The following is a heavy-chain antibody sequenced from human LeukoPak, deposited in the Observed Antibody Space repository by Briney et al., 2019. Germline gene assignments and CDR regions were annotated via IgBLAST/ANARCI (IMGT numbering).Heavy chain of an antibody. CDR1: GFTFSNYW. CDR2: IKQDGSEK. V-gene: IGHV3-7*01. Sequence: GGSLRLSCVASGFTFSNYWMSWVRQAPGKGLEWVANIKQDGSEKYYVDSVKGRFTISRDNAKNSLYLQMNSLRAEDTAVYYCARGDPWFGESYYYYMDVWGKGTTVTVS. CDR3: ARGDPWFGESYYYYMDV. J-gene: IGHJ6*03. D-gene: IGHD3-10*01.